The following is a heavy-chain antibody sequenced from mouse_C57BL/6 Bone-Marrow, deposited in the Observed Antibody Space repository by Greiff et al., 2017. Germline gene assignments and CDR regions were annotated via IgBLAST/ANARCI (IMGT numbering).Heavy chain of an antibody. V-gene: IGHV1-55*01. CDR1: GYTFTSYW. CDR2: IYPGSGST. CDR3: AREERLRRYFDV. D-gene: IGHD2-2*01. Sequence: QVQLKQSGAELVKPGASVKMSCKASGYTFTSYWITWVKQRPGQGLEWIGDIYPGSGSTNYNEKFKSKATLTVDTSSSTAYMQLSSLTSEDSAVYYCAREERLRRYFDVWGTGTTVTVSS. J-gene: IGHJ1*03.